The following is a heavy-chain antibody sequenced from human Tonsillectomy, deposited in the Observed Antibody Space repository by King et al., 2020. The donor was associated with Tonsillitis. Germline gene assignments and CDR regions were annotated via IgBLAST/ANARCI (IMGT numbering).Heavy chain of an antibody. V-gene: IGHV6-1*01. CDR2: TYYRSQWYN. CDR3: ARSGGWGDRPIDY. D-gene: IGHD3-10*01. Sequence: VQLQQSGPRLVKPSQTLSLACAISGDSVSSNSATWNWIRQSPSRGLEWLGRTYYRSQWYNDHAVSVKSRITINPDTSKNQFSLQLNSVTPEDTAVYYCARSGGWGDRPIDYWGQGTLVTVSS. J-gene: IGHJ4*02. CDR1: GDSVSSNSAT.